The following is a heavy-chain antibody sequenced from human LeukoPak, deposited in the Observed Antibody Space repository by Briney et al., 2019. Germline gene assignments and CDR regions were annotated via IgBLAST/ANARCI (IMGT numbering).Heavy chain of an antibody. Sequence: GGSLRLSCAASGFTFSSYAMSWVRQAPGKGLEWVLAISGSGGSTYYADSVKGRFTISRDNSKNTLYLQMNSLRAEDTAVYYCAKTQWLAPYNWFDPWGQGTLVTVSS. CDR2: ISGSGGST. CDR1: GFTFSSYA. J-gene: IGHJ5*02. V-gene: IGHV3-23*01. CDR3: AKTQWLAPYNWFDP. D-gene: IGHD6-19*01.